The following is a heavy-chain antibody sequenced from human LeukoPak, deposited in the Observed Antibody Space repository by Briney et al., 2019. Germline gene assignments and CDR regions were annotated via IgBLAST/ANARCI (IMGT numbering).Heavy chain of an antibody. Sequence: PGGSLRLSCAASGFTFSSYSMNWVRQAPGKGLEWVSSISSSSYIYYADSVKGRFTISRDNAKNSLYLQMNSLRAEDTAVYYCARDDLSGWIDYWGQGTLVTVSS. D-gene: IGHD6-19*01. CDR2: ISSSSYI. CDR3: ARDDLSGWIDY. V-gene: IGHV3-21*01. J-gene: IGHJ4*02. CDR1: GFTFSSYS.